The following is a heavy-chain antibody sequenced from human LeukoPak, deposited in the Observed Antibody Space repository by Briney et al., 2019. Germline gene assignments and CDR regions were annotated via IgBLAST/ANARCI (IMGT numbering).Heavy chain of an antibody. D-gene: IGHD6-13*01. CDR3: ARYSSLPFFDY. CDR2: IIPIFGTA. CDR1: GGTYSSYV. V-gene: IGHV1-69*13. Sequence: ASVNVSCKASGGTYSSYVISWVRQAPGQGLEWMGGIIPIFGTANYAQKFQGRVTITADESTSTAYMELSSLRSEDTAVYYCARYSSLPFFDYWGQGTLVTVSS. J-gene: IGHJ4*02.